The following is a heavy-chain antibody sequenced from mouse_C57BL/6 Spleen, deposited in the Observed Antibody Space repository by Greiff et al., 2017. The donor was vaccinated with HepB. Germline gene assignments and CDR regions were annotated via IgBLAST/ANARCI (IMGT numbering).Heavy chain of an antibody. Sequence: QVQLQQPGAELVRPGSSVKLSCKASGYTFTSYWMDWVKQRPGQGLEWIGNIYPSDSETHYNQKFKDKATLTVDKSSSTAYMQLSSLTSEDSAVYYCARSRYYGNSWCAYWGQGTLVTVSA. CDR3: ARSRYYGNSWCAY. D-gene: IGHD2-1*01. CDR2: IYPSDSET. J-gene: IGHJ3*01. V-gene: IGHV1-61*01. CDR1: GYTFTSYW.